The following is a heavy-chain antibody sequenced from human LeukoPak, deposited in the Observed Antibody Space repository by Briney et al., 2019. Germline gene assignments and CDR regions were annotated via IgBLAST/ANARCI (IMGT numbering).Heavy chain of an antibody. CDR2: MNPNSGNT. V-gene: IGHV1-8*03. Sequence: GASVRVSCKASGYTFTSYDINWVRQATGQGLEWMGWMNPNSGNTGYAQKFQGRVTITRNTSISTAYMELSSLRSEDTAVYYCARGRESSGYDNYYYYYMDVWGKGTTVTVSS. CDR1: GYTFTSYD. D-gene: IGHD5-12*01. J-gene: IGHJ6*03. CDR3: ARGRESSGYDNYYYYYMDV.